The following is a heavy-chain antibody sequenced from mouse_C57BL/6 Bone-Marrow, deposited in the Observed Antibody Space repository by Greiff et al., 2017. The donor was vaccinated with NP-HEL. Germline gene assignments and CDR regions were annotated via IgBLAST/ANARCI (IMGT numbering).Heavy chain of an antibody. J-gene: IGHJ1*03. CDR3: ARSAYYSSSFCWYLDV. V-gene: IGHV1-81*01. D-gene: IGHD1-1*01. CDR2: IYPRSGNT. CDR1: GYTFTSYG. Sequence: VMLVESGAELARPGASVKLSCKASGYTFTSYGISWVKQRTGQGLEWIGEIYPRSGNTYYNEKFKGKATLTADKSSSTAYMELRSLTSEDSAVYFSARSAYYSSSFCWYLDVWGTGTTVTVSS.